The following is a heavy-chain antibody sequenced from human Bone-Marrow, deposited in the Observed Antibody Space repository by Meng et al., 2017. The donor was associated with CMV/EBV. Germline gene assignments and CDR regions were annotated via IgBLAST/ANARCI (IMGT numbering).Heavy chain of an antibody. V-gene: IGHV1-18*01. J-gene: IGHJ6*02. CDR2: ISAYNGNT. Sequence: ASVKVSCKASGYTFTSYGISWVRQAPGQGLEWMGWISAYNGNTNYAQKLQGRVTTTTDTSTSTAYMELRSLRSDDTAVYYCARVPSYCSGGSCWQNGMDVWGQGTTVTVSS. CDR3: ARVPSYCSGGSCWQNGMDV. CDR1: GYTFTSYG. D-gene: IGHD2-15*01.